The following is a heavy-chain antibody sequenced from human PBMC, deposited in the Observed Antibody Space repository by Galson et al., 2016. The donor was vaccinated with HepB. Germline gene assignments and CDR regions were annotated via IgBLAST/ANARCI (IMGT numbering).Heavy chain of an antibody. Sequence: SLRLSCAASRISFSSHSMDWVRQAPGKGLEWISYIDSSSKSIHYADSVKGRFTISRDNAKESLYLQMSSLRAEDTAIYYCARDLYSYGYFYGLDVGGQGTTVTVSS. CDR2: IDSSSKSI. J-gene: IGHJ6*02. V-gene: IGHV3-48*04. CDR3: ARDLYSYGYFYGLDV. D-gene: IGHD5-18*01. CDR1: RISFSSHS.